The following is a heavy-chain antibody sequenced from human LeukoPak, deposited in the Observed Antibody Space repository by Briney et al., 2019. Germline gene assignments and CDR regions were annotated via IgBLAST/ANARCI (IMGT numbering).Heavy chain of an antibody. Sequence: KFYSTSLKTRLTISKDTSKNQVVLTMTNMDPVDTATYYCARDYGSGSCYWYYFDYWGQGTLVTVSS. CDR2: K. D-gene: IGHD3-10*01. CDR3: ARDYGSGSCYWYYFDY. V-gene: IGHV2-70*04. J-gene: IGHJ4*02.